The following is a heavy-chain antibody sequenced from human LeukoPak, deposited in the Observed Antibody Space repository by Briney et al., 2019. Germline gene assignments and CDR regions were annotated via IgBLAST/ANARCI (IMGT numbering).Heavy chain of an antibody. CDR2: IYYSGST. V-gene: IGHV4-31*03. D-gene: IGHD3-22*01. J-gene: IGHJ4*02. Sequence: SETLFLTCTVSGGSISSGGYYWSWIRQHPGKGLEWIGYIYYSGSTYYNPSLKSRVTISVDTSKNQFSLKLSSVTAADTAVYYCARYYDSSGTSFDYWGQGTLVTVSS. CDR3: ARYYDSSGTSFDY. CDR1: GGSISSGGYY.